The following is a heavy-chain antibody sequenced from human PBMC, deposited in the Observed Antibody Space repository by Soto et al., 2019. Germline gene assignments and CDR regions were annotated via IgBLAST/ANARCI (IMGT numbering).Heavy chain of an antibody. CDR1: GGSISSSSYY. CDR2: IYYSGST. D-gene: IGHD6-19*01. V-gene: IGHV4-39*01. CDR3: ARIEIDSSGWFDP. J-gene: IGHJ5*02. Sequence: SETLSLTCTVSGGSISSSSYYWGWIRQPPGKGLEWIGSIYYSGSTYYNPSLKSRVTISVDTSKNQFSLKLSSVTAADTAVYYCARIEIDSSGWFDPWGQGTLVTVSS.